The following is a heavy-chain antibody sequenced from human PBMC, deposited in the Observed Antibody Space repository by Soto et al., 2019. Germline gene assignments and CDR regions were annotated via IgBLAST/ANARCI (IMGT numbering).Heavy chain of an antibody. CDR3: ARGDNMDV. D-gene: IGHD1-1*01. V-gene: IGHV1-2*04. Sequence: ASVKVSCKASGGTFSSYAISWVRQAPGQGLEWMGWINPNTGDTNYAQKFRGWVSMTRDTSISTAYMELSRLKSDDTAVYYCARGDNMDVWGQGTTVTVSS. CDR2: INPNTGDT. CDR1: GGTFSSYA. J-gene: IGHJ6*02.